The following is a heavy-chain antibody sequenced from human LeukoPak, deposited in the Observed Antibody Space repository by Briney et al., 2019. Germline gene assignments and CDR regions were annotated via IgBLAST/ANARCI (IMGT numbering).Heavy chain of an antibody. CDR1: GFTFSSYA. CDR2: ISYDGSNK. D-gene: IGHD6-19*01. Sequence: GGSLRLSCAASGFTFSSYAMHWVRQAPVKGLEWVAVISYDGSNKYYADSVKGRFTISRDNSKNTLYLQMNSLRAEDTAVYYCARDSDGLAVPTGDYWGQGTLVTVSS. V-gene: IGHV3-30-3*01. J-gene: IGHJ4*02. CDR3: ARDSDGLAVPTGDY.